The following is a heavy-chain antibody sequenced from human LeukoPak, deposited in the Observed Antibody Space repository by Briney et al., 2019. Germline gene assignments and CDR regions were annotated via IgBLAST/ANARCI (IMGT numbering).Heavy chain of an antibody. CDR1: GASISSYY. Sequence: SETLSLTCTVSGASISSYYWSWIRQPPGKGLEFIGYVYYTGSTNYTPSLESRVTISLDTSKNEFSLTMSSVTAADTAVYHCARHDHRGGAFDIWGQGTLVTVSS. V-gene: IGHV4-59*01. CDR2: VYYTGST. CDR3: ARHDHRGGAFDI. D-gene: IGHD2-21*01. J-gene: IGHJ4*02.